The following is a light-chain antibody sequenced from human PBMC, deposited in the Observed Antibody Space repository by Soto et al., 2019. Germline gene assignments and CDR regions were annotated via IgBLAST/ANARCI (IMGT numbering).Light chain of an antibody. J-gene: IGLJ1*01. CDR3: SSYTSSSTLV. CDR1: SSDVGGYNY. V-gene: IGLV2-14*01. Sequence: QSALTQPASVSGSPAQPITISCTGTSSDVGGYNYVSWYQQHPGKAPKLMIYEVSNRPSGVSNRFSGSKSGNTASLTISGLQAEDEADYYCSSYTSSSTLVFGTGTKVAVL. CDR2: EVS.